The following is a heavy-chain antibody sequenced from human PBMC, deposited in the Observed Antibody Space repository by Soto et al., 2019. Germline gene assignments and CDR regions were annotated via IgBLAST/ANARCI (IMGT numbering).Heavy chain of an antibody. Sequence: GGSLRLSCAASGFTFSSYGMHWVRQAPGKGLEWVAVIWYDGSNKYYADSVKGRFTISRDNSKNTLYLQMNSLRAKDTAVYYCARDRYSGSYSYYYYYGMDVWGQGTTVTVSS. D-gene: IGHD1-26*01. CDR1: GFTFSSYG. CDR3: ARDRYSGSYSYYYYYGMDV. CDR2: IWYDGSNK. J-gene: IGHJ6*02. V-gene: IGHV3-33*01.